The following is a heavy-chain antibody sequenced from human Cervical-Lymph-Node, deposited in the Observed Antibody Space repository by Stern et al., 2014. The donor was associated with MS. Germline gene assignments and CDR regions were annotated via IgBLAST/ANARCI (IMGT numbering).Heavy chain of an antibody. CDR2: IFPGGSDI. V-gene: IGHV5-51*01. Sequence: VQLVQSGPEVKKPGESLKISCQASGYTFTSYWIGWVRQMPGKGLEWIAIIFPGGSDIRYSPSFKGKVTISADKSRSTAYLQWNNLKASDTAIYYCARQRYFDYWGQGTLVTVSS. CDR1: GYTFTSYW. J-gene: IGHJ4*02. CDR3: ARQRYFDY.